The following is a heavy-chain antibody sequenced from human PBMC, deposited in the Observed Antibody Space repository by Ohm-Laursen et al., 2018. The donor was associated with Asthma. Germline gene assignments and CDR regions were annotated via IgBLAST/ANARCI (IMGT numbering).Heavy chain of an antibody. CDR2: IIPIFGTA. Sequence: SVKVSCKASGGTFSSYAISWVRQAPGQGLEWMGGIIPIFGTANYAQKFQGRVTITADESTSTAYMELSSLRSEDTAVYYCARGDLGYCSSTSCYNWFDPWGQGTLVTVSS. CDR1: GGTFSSYA. CDR3: ARGDLGYCSSTSCYNWFDP. D-gene: IGHD2-2*01. V-gene: IGHV1-69*13. J-gene: IGHJ5*02.